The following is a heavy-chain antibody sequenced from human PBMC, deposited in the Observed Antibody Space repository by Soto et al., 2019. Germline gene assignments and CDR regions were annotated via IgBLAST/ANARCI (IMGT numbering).Heavy chain of an antibody. Sequence: GSITLSCAASGFTFSGYGVNWVRQAPGKGLEWVSYISSSSSTIYYADSVKGRFTISRDNAKNSLYLQMNSLRDEDTAVYYRAREVMDALDIWGQGTMVTGS. CDR3: AREVMDALDI. V-gene: IGHV3-48*02. CDR1: GFTFSGYG. J-gene: IGHJ3*02. CDR2: ISSSSSTI.